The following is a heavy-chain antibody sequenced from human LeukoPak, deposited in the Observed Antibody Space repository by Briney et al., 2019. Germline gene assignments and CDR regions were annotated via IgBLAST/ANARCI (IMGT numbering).Heavy chain of an antibody. V-gene: IGHV1-2*02. Sequence: RASVKVSCKASGYTFTGYYMHWVRQAPGQGLEWMGWINPNSGGTNYAQKFQGRVTMTRDTSISTAYMELSRLRSDDTAVYYCARAREGIAVAGTEPTFDYWGQGTLVTVSS. D-gene: IGHD6-19*01. J-gene: IGHJ4*02. CDR1: GYTFTGYY. CDR2: INPNSGGT. CDR3: ARAREGIAVAGTEPTFDY.